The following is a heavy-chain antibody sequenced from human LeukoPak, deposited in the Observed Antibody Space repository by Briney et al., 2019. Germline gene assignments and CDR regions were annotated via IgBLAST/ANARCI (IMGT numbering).Heavy chain of an antibody. CDR2: INSGGST. Sequence: PGGSLRLSCAASGFTVSSNYMSWVRQAPGKGLEWVSVINSGGSTYYADSVKGRFTISRDNSKNTLYLQMNSLRAEDTAVYYCARDSSGWTDYWGQGTLVTVSS. J-gene: IGHJ4*02. V-gene: IGHV3-53*01. D-gene: IGHD6-19*01. CDR1: GFTVSSNY. CDR3: ARDSSGWTDY.